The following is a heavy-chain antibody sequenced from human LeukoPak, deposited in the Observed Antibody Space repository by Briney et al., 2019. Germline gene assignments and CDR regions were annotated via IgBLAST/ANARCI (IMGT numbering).Heavy chain of an antibody. J-gene: IGHJ5*02. Sequence: GASMKVSCKASGYTFTSYGISWVRQAPGQGLVWMGWISAYNGNTNYAQKLQGRVTMTTDTSTSTAYMELRSLRSDDTAVYYCARQGSGGSRGWWFDPWGQGTLVTVSS. D-gene: IGHD2-15*01. CDR2: ISAYNGNT. V-gene: IGHV1-18*01. CDR3: ARQGSGGSRGWWFDP. CDR1: GYTFTSYG.